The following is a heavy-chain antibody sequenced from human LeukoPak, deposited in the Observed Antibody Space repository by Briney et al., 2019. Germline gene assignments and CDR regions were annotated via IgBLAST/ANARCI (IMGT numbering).Heavy chain of an antibody. D-gene: IGHD3-10*01. V-gene: IGHV3-23*01. CDR2: ISGSGGST. CDR1: GFTFSSYA. J-gene: IGHJ4*02. CDR3: ASTVGATGSYYLDY. Sequence: GGSLRLSCAASGFTFSSYAMSWVRQAPGKGLEWVSSISGSGGSTYYADSVKGRFTISRDNSKNTLYLQMNSRRAEDTAVYYCASTVGATGSYYLDYWGQGTLVTVSS.